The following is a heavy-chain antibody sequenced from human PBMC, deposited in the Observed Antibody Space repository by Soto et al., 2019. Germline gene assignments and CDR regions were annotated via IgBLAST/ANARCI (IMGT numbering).Heavy chain of an antibody. J-gene: IGHJ4*02. D-gene: IGHD3-22*01. CDR3: TGPSDSSGYNFDY. Sequence: SETLSLTCAVSGGSISSSNWWSWVRQPPGKGLEWIGEIYHSGSTNYNPSLKSRVTISVDKSKNQFSLKLSSVTAADTAGYYCTGPSDSSGYNFDYWGQGTPRTVS. CDR1: GGSISSSNW. V-gene: IGHV4-4*02. CDR2: IYHSGST.